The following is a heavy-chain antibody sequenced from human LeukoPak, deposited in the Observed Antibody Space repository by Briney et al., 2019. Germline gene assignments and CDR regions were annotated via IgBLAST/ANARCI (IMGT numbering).Heavy chain of an antibody. CDR3: ARDLGGYCSGGSCYWSY. Sequence: SVKVSCKASGGTFSSYAISWVRQAPGQGLEWMGRIIPILGIANYAQKFQGRVTITADKSTSTAYMELSSLRSEDTAVYYCARDLGGYCSGGSCYWSYWGQGTLVTVSS. CDR1: GGTFSSYA. CDR2: IIPILGIA. D-gene: IGHD2-15*01. V-gene: IGHV1-69*04. J-gene: IGHJ4*02.